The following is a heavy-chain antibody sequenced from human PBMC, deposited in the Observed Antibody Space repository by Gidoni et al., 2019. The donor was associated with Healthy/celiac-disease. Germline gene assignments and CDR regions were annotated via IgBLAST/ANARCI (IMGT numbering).Heavy chain of an antibody. D-gene: IGHD3-22*01. V-gene: IGHV4-39*07. CDR3: ARDMYYYDSSGSYYYYGMDV. CDR1: GGSLSSSSYY. CDR2: IYYSGST. J-gene: IGHJ6*02. Sequence: QLQLQESGPGLVKPSETLSLTCTVSGGSLSSSSYYWGWIRQPPGKGLEWIGSIYYSGSTYYNPSLKSRVTISVDTSKNQFSLKLSSVTAADTAVYYCARDMYYYDSSGSYYYYGMDVWGQGTTVTVSS.